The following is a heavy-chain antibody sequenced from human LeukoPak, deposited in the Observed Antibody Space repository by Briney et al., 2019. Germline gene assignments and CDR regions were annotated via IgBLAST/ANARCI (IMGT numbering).Heavy chain of an antibody. CDR2: ISAYNGNT. CDR1: GYTFTSYG. V-gene: IGHV1-18*01. J-gene: IGHJ4*02. Sequence: GASVKVSCKASGYTFTSYGISWVRQAPGQGLEWMGWISAYNGNTNYAQKLQGRVTMTTDTSTSTAYMELRSLRSDDTAVYYCARRDYYDSSGYYSRYATLFDYWGQGTLVTVSS. CDR3: ARRDYYDSSGYYSRYATLFDY. D-gene: IGHD3-22*01.